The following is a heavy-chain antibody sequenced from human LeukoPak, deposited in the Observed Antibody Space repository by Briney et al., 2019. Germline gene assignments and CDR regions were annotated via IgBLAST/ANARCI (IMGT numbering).Heavy chain of an antibody. CDR1: GFTFSSYA. Sequence: GGSLRLSCAASGFTFSSYAIHWVRQAPGKGLEWVAAISYDGSNKYYADSVKGRFTISRDNSKNTLYLQMNSLRAEDTAVYYCARETGSAVGSTDFDYWGQGTLVTVSS. V-gene: IGHV3-30-3*01. J-gene: IGHJ4*02. CDR2: ISYDGSNK. D-gene: IGHD4-17*01. CDR3: ARETGSAVGSTDFDY.